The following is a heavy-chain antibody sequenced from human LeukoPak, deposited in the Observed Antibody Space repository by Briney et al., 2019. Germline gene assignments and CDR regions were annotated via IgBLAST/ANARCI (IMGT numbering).Heavy chain of an antibody. V-gene: IGHV4-61*08. D-gene: IGHD5-24*01. CDR3: ARDRSRDGYNYDAFDI. CDR1: GGSISSGGYY. CDR2: IYYSGST. J-gene: IGHJ3*02. Sequence: SETLSLTCTVSGGSISSGGYYWSWIRQHPGKGLEWIGYIYYSGSTNYNPSLKSRVTISVDTSKNQFSLKLSSVTAADTAVYYCARDRSRDGYNYDAFDIWGQGTMVTVSS.